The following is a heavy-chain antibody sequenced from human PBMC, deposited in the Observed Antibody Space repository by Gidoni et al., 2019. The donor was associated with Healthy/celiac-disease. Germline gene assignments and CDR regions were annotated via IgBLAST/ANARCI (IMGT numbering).Heavy chain of an antibody. CDR3: ARGLTTVTSGSEVDWFDP. CDR1: GYTFTSYA. D-gene: IGHD4-17*01. Sequence: QVQLVQSGAEVKNPGASVKVSCKASGYTFTSYAMHWVRQAPGQRLEWMGWINAGNGNTKYSQKFKGRVTITRDTSASTAYMELSSLRSEDTAVYYCARGLTTVTSGSEVDWFDPWGQGTLVTVSS. J-gene: IGHJ5*02. V-gene: IGHV1-3*01. CDR2: INAGNGNT.